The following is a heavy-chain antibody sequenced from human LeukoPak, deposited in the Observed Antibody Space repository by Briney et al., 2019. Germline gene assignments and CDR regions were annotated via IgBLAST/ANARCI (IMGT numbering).Heavy chain of an antibody. CDR3: ARDHTVSWGSYRYNDY. CDR1: GFTLSSYS. D-gene: IGHD3-16*02. Sequence: KPGGSLRLSCAASGFTLSSYSMNWVRQAPGKGLEWVSSISSSSSYIYYADSVKGRFTISRDNAKNSLYLQMNSLRAEDTAVYYCARDHTVSWGSYRYNDYWGQGTLVTVSS. V-gene: IGHV3-21*01. J-gene: IGHJ4*02. CDR2: ISSSSSYI.